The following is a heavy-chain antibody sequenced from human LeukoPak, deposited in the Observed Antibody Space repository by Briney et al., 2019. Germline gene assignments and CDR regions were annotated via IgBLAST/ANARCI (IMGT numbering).Heavy chain of an antibody. D-gene: IGHD3-22*01. J-gene: IGHJ1*01. Sequence: PSETLSLTCTVSGASISSSYCTWIRQPAGEGLEWIGRISTGGSTTYNPSFKSRVTMSLDTSKNQFSLNLTSVTAADTAVCYCARDQTYYVSSGYYYVTYFQHWGQGILVTVSS. V-gene: IGHV4-4*07. CDR1: GASISSSY. CDR3: ARDQTYYVSSGYYYVTYFQH. CDR2: ISTGGST.